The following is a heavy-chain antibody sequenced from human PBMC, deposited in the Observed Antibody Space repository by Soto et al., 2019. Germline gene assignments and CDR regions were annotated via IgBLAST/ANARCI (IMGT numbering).Heavy chain of an antibody. CDR2: IYYSGST. D-gene: IGHD2-15*01. Sequence: SETLSLTCTVSGGSISSSSYYWGWIRQPPGKGLEWIGYIYYSGSTNYNPSLKSRVTISVDTSKNQFSLKLSSVTAADTAVYYCAMTPGAFDIWGQGTMVTVSS. CDR1: GGSISSSSYY. J-gene: IGHJ3*02. V-gene: IGHV4-61*05. CDR3: AMTPGAFDI.